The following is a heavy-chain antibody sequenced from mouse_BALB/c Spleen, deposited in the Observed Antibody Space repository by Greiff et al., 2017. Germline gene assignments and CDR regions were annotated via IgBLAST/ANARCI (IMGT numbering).Heavy chain of an antibody. CDR3: ARDYGNYEPPFAY. CDR2: IRNKANGYTT. Sequence: VQLKESGGGLVQPGGSLRLSCATSGFTFTDYYMSWVRQPPGKALEWLGFIRNKANGYTTEYSASVKGRFTISRDNSQSILYLQMNTLRAEDSATYYCARDYGNYEPPFAYWGQGTLVTVSA. D-gene: IGHD2-1*01. V-gene: IGHV7-3*02. CDR1: GFTFTDYY. J-gene: IGHJ3*01.